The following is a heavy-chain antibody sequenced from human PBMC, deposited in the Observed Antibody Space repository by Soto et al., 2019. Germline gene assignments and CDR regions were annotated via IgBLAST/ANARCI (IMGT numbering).Heavy chain of an antibody. V-gene: IGHV1-3*01. CDR3: ARDTETLGPRANDALDI. D-gene: IGHD3-3*02. Sequence: QAQLVQSGAEMKKPGASVKVSCKATGYTFSAYTMNWVRQAPGQSLEWMGWINVGSGNTRYSQNFQDRVSITRDTSASTVYMELTGLKSEDTAMYYCARDTETLGPRANDALDIWGQGTMVTVSS. CDR1: GYTFSAYT. CDR2: INVGSGNT. J-gene: IGHJ3*02.